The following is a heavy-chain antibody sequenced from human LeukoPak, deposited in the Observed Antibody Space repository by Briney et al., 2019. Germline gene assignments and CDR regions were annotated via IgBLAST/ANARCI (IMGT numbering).Heavy chain of an antibody. J-gene: IGHJ4*02. D-gene: IGHD3-3*01. V-gene: IGHV4-30-4*08. Sequence: SQTLSLTCTVSGGSISSGDYYWSWIRQPPGKGLEWIGYTYYSGSTYYNPSLKSRVTISVDTSKNQFSLKLSSVTAADTAVYYCARVPPEYDFWSGLPDYWGQGTLVTVSS. CDR1: GGSISSGDYY. CDR3: ARVPPEYDFWSGLPDY. CDR2: TYYSGST.